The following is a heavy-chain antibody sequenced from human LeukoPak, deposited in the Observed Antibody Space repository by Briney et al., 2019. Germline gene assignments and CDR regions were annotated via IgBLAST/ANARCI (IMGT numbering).Heavy chain of an antibody. D-gene: IGHD3-22*01. CDR3: ARMGVSYYYDSSTYYPVAFDV. CDR2: IFHSGSI. J-gene: IGHJ3*01. Sequence: RPSETLPLTCAVSGYSISGGYYWGWIRQSPGKGLEWIATIFHSGSIYYNPSLKSRVTLSVDTSKNQFSLKLNSVTAADTAVYYCARMGVSYYYDSSTYYPVAFDVWGQGTMVTVSS. V-gene: IGHV4-38-2*01. CDR1: GYSISGGYY.